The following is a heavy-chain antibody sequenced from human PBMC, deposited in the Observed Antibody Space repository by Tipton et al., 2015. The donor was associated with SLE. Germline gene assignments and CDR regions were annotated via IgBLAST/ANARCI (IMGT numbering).Heavy chain of an antibody. CDR1: GFTFSSYG. J-gene: IGHJ4*02. V-gene: IGHV3-33*08. CDR3: TRGCGGDCSAD. Sequence: SLRLSCAASGFTFSSYGMHWVRQAPGKGLEWVAVIWYDGSNKYYADSVKGRFTISRDNSKNTLYLQMNSLRAEDTAVYYCTRGCGGDCSADWGQGTLVTVSS. CDR2: IWYDGSNK. D-gene: IGHD2-21*01.